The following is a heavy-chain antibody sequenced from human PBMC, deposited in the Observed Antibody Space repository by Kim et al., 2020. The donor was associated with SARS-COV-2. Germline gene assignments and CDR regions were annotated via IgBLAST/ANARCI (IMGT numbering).Heavy chain of an antibody. CDR1: GYAFTSYQ. CDR2: MSPDNGDT. V-gene: IGHV1-8*01. CDR3: ARGSWGWGVVVVSAALEY. D-gene: IGHD2-15*01. J-gene: IGHJ4*02. Sequence: ASVKVSCKASGYAFTSYQINWVRLTSGQGLEWMGWMSPDNGDTVYAPQFQGRVTMTRNTSINTAYLELNSLRYDDTAIYYCARGSWGWGVVVVSAALEYWGQGALVTVSS.